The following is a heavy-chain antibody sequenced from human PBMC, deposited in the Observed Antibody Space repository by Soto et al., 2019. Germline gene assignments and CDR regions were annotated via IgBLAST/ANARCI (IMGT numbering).Heavy chain of an antibody. CDR1: GGSFSGYY. V-gene: IGHV4-34*01. CDR2: INHSGST. J-gene: IGHJ6*02. D-gene: IGHD2-2*01. CDR3: ARAPTPVVGYCSSTSCLKRYGMDV. Sequence: QVQLQQWGAGLLKPSETLSLTCAVYGGSFSGYYWSWIRQPPGKGLEWIGEINHSGSTNYNPSLKSRVTISVDTSKNQFSLKLSSVTAADTAVYYCARAPTPVVGYCSSTSCLKRYGMDVWGQGTTVTVSS.